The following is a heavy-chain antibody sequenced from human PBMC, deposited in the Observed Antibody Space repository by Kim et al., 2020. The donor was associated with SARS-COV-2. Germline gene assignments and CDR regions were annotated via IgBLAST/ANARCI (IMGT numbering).Heavy chain of an antibody. V-gene: IGHV1-18*01. CDR2: ISPYNGNT. J-gene: IGHJ4*02. D-gene: IGHD3-22*01. CDR3: AIYNYERRGLDY. Sequence: ASVKVSCKTSGYTLSKYGISWVRQAPGQGLEWMGRISPYNGNTNYVQKPQGRLTMTTDTSTSTAYMELRSLRSDDTAVYYCAIYNYERRGLDYWGQGTLVTVSS. CDR1: GYTLSKYG.